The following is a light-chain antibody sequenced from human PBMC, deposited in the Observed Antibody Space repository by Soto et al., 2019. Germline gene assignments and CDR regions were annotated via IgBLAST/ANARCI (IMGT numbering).Light chain of an antibody. CDR1: QGSRID. V-gene: IGKV1-17*01. J-gene: IGKJ1*01. CDR2: GAS. Sequence: DIQMTQSPSSLSASVGDRVTITCRASQGSRIDLGWFQQRPGKAPKRLIYGASSLQSGVPSRFSDRGAGAESALSLSALQPEDFATYYCLDHNSLPRTFGQGTKVEIK. CDR3: LDHNSLPRT.